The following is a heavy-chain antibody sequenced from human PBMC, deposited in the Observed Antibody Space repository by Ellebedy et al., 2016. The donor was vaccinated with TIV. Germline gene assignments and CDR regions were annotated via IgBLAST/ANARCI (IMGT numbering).Heavy chain of an antibody. J-gene: IGHJ3*01. CDR3: ASGLGVRKMNAFDF. V-gene: IGHV4-34*01. CDR1: GFTFSSYA. D-gene: IGHD2-8*02. CDR2: ITHSGST. Sequence: MPGGSLRLSCAASGFTFSSYAMSWVRQPPGKGLEWIGEITHSGSTNYNPSLKSRVTISVDTSKDQFSLRLSSVTAADTALYSCASGLGVRKMNAFDFWGQGTMVTVSS.